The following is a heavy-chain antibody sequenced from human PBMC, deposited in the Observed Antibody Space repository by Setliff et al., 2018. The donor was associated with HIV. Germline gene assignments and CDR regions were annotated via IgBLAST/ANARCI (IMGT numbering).Heavy chain of an antibody. D-gene: IGHD6-25*01. CDR2: IYYSGST. V-gene: IGHV4-31*03. J-gene: IGHJ4*02. Sequence: PSETLSLTCTVSGGSISSGGYYWGWIRQPPGKGLEWIGYIYYSGSTYYNPSLKSRVSISVDTSKTQFSLKLSSVTAADTAVYYCARYSPRGYTLTGPYWGQGTLVTVSS. CDR1: GGSISSGGYY. CDR3: ARYSPRGYTLTGPY.